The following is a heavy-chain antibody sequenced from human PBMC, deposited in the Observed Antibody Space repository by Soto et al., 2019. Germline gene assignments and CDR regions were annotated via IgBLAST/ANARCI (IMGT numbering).Heavy chain of an antibody. V-gene: IGHV4-30-4*01. CDR1: VGSIIRDDYY. Sequence: PSKTLSLTCTFSVGSIIRDDYYWTWIRQPPGKGLEWIGYIYYSGRTKYNPSLESRITISIDTSKNHFSLKLSSVSAADTAVYYCAGDRSNSPDYFDYWGQGTLVTVSS. D-gene: IGHD6-6*01. J-gene: IGHJ4*02. CDR2: IYYSGRT. CDR3: AGDRSNSPDYFDY.